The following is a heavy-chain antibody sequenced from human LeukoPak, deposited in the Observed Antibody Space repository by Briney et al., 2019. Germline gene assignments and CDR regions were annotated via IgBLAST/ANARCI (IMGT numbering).Heavy chain of an antibody. CDR3: AKEPGEGGSAFDY. D-gene: IGHD3-16*01. CDR2: ISGSGGST. V-gene: IGHV3-23*01. Sequence: GGSLRLSCATSGFTFSNYAMSWVRQAPGMGLEWVSSISGSGGSTYYADSVKGRFTISRDNSKKTVYLQMSSLTIEDTAVYYCAKEPGEGGSAFDYWGQGTLVTVYS. CDR1: GFTFSNYA. J-gene: IGHJ4*02.